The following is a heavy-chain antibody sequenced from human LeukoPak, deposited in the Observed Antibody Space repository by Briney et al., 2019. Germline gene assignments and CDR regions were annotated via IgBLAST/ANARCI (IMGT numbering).Heavy chain of an antibody. CDR3: ARDSWDLYYYDSSGYYSNLDY. D-gene: IGHD3-22*01. V-gene: IGHV3-7*01. J-gene: IGHJ4*02. CDR2: IKQDGSEK. Sequence: GGSLRLSCAASGFTFSSYEMNWVRQAPGKGLEWVANIKQDGSEKYYVDSVKGRFTISRDNAKNSLYLQMNSLRAEDTAVYYCARDSWDLYYYDSSGYYSNLDYWGQGTLVTVSS. CDR1: GFTFSSYE.